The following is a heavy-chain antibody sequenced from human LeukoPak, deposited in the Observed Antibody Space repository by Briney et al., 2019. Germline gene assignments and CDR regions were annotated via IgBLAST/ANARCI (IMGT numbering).Heavy chain of an antibody. J-gene: IGHJ4*02. D-gene: IGHD3-10*01. Sequence: GGSLRLSCAASGFTFSNYWMHWVRQAPGKGLVWVSRINSDGSSRNYADSVKGRFTISRDNAKNSLYLQMNSLRAEDTAVYYCASQYYGSGPWDYFDYWGQGTLVTVSS. V-gene: IGHV3-74*01. CDR1: GFTFSNYW. CDR2: INSDGSSR. CDR3: ASQYYGSGPWDYFDY.